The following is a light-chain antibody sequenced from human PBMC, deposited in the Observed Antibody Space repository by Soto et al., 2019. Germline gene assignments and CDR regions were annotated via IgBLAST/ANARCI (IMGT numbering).Light chain of an antibody. CDR2: EVT. CDR1: SSDVGGYNH. CDR3: SSFTSSKTWV. V-gene: IGLV2-14*01. Sequence: QSALTQPASVSGSPGQSITISCTGTSSDVGGYNHVSWYQQYPGKAPKLMIYEVTNRPSGLSNRFSGSKSGNTASLTISGLQAEDEADYYCSSFTSSKTWVFGGGTKLTVL. J-gene: IGLJ3*02.